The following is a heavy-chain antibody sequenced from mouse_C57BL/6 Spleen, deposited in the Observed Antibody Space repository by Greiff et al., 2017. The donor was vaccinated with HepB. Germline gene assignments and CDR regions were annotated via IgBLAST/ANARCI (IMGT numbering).Heavy chain of an antibody. CDR2: IYPRDGST. Sequence: VQLQQSGPELVKPGASVKLSCKASGYTFTSYDINWVKQRPGQGLEWIGWIYPRDGSTKYNEKLKGKATLTVDTASSTAYMELHSLTSEDSAVYFCARWGTAQSPYYFDDWGQGTTLTVSS. V-gene: IGHV1-85*01. CDR3: ARWGTAQSPYYFDD. D-gene: IGHD3-3*01. CDR1: GYTFTSYD. J-gene: IGHJ2*01.